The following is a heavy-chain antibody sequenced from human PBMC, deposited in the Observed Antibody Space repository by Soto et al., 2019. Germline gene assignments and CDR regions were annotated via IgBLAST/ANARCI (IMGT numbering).Heavy chain of an antibody. CDR3: AKGGVVVPNAVTS. CDR1: GFTFSTYA. V-gene: IGHV3-23*01. J-gene: IGHJ5*02. CDR2: ISGGGGST. D-gene: IGHD2-2*01. Sequence: EVQLLESGGGLVQPGGSLRLSCAASGFTFSTYAMSWVRQAPGKGLEWVSAISGGGGSTYYADSVKGRFTISRDKSKNTLYLQMNSLRVEDTAVYYCAKGGVVVPNAVTSWGQGTLVTVSS.